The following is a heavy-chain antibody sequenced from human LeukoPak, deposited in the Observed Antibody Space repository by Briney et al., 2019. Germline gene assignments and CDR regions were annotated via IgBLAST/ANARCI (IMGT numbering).Heavy chain of an antibody. V-gene: IGHV5-51*01. J-gene: IGHJ3*02. Sequence: ESLKISCKGSGYSFTSYWIGWVRQMPGKGLEWMGINYPGDSDTSYSPSFQGQVTISADKSISTAYLQWSSLKASDTAMYYCARLNGYSSGWYLGYAFDIWGRGTMVTVSS. D-gene: IGHD6-19*01. CDR1: GYSFTSYW. CDR3: ARLNGYSSGWYLGYAFDI. CDR2: NYPGDSDT.